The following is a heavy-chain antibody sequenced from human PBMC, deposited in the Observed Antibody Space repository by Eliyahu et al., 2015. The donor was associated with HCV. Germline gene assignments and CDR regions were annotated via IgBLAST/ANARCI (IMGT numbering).Heavy chain of an antibody. CDR3: ARSPRYGDYGPNYFDY. CDR1: XGTFSXYX. V-gene: IGHV1-69*01. J-gene: IGHJ4*02. D-gene: IGHD4-17*01. CDR2: IXPIFGTA. Sequence: QVQLVQSGAEVKKPGSSXKVSCKASXGTFSXYXIXWLRQAPGXGXEWMGGIXPIFGTANYAQKFQGRVTITADESTSTAYMELSSLRSEDTAVYYCARSPRYGDYGPNYFDYWGQGTLVTVSS.